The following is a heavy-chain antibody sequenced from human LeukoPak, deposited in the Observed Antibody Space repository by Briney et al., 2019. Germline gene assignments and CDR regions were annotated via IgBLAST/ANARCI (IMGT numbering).Heavy chain of an antibody. CDR3: ANTYALGNYYKGGFDP. V-gene: IGHV1-2*02. CDR1: EYTFTGYY. CDR2: IDPNTGDS. Sequence: ASVKVSCKASEYTFTGYYIHWVRQAPGQGLEWMGWIDPNTGDSNYVQKFQGRVTMTRDTSIRTVYMELSRLRSDDTAVYYCANTYALGNYYKGGFDPWGQGTLVTVSS. J-gene: IGHJ5*02. D-gene: IGHD3-10*01.